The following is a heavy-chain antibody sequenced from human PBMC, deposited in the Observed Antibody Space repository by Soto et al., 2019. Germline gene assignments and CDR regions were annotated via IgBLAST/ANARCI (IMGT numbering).Heavy chain of an antibody. J-gene: IGHJ5*02. CDR1: GYSFTSYG. V-gene: IGHV1-18*01. CDR2: ISAYNGNT. CDR3: ARDVHVVVPAATDWFAP. D-gene: IGHD2-2*01. Sequence: APVKVSCKASGYSFTSYGISWARQAPGQGLEWMGWISAYNGNTNYAQKLQGRVTMTTDTSTSTAYMELRSLRSDDTAVYYCARDVHVVVPAATDWFAPWGQGTLVTVSS.